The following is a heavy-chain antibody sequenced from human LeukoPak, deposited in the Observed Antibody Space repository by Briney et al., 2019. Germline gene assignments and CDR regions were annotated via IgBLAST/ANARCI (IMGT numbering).Heavy chain of an antibody. Sequence: PSETLSLTCTVSGGSISSYYWSWIRQPAGKGLEWIGRIYSSGSTNYNPSLKSRATMSEDKSKNQVSLKLSSVTAADTAVYYCARDHYDILTGYYIQGFDYWGQGTLVTVSS. J-gene: IGHJ4*02. V-gene: IGHV4-4*07. CDR3: ARDHYDILTGYYIQGFDY. CDR1: GGSISSYY. D-gene: IGHD3-9*01. CDR2: IYSSGST.